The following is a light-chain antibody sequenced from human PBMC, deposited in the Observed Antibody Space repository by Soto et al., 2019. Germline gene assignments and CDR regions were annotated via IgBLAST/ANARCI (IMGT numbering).Light chain of an antibody. CDR2: AAS. J-gene: IGKJ4*01. Sequence: DIQMTQSPSSLSASVGARVTITCRASQGFRNGLAWYQQKPGEAPRRLIDAASSLHPGVPSRFSGSGSGTEFTLTISTLQPEDYATYYCLQHDTFPLPCGGGTKVEIK. V-gene: IGKV1-17*01. CDR3: LQHDTFPLP. CDR1: QGFRNG.